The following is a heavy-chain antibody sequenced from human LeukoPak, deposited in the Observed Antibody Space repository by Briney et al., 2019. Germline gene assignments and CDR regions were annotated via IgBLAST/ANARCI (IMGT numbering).Heavy chain of an antibody. Sequence: SETLSLTCTVSGGSISSYYWSWIRQPPGKGLEWIGYIYYSGSTNYNPSLKSRVTISVDTSKNQFSLKLNSVTAADTAVYYCATWVGARFDYWGQGTLVTVSS. CDR3: ATWVGARFDY. J-gene: IGHJ4*02. CDR1: GGSISSYY. D-gene: IGHD1-26*01. V-gene: IGHV4-59*01. CDR2: IYYSGST.